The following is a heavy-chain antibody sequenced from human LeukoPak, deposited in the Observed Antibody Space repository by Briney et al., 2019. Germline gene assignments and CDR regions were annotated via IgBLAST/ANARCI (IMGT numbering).Heavy chain of an antibody. CDR3: ARAGSKGIAAAGTLDG. J-gene: IGHJ4*02. V-gene: IGHV4-39*01. CDR2: IYYSGST. CDR1: GGSISSSSYY. Sequence: SETLSLTCTVSGGSISSSSYYWGWIRQPPGKGLEWIGSIYYSGSTYYNPSLKSRVTISVDTSKNQFSLKLSSVTAADTAVYYCARAGSKGIAAAGTLDGWGQGTLVTVSS. D-gene: IGHD6-13*01.